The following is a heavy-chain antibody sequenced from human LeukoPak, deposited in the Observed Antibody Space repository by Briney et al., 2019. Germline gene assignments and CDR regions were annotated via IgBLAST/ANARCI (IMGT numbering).Heavy chain of an antibody. Sequence: GGSLRLSCAASGFTIDDYAMHWVRQAPGKGLEWVSGISWNSGSIGYADSVKGRFTISRDNAKNSLYLQMNSLRAEDMALYYCAKGPGAYYYGSGRFDPWGQGTLVTVSS. V-gene: IGHV3-9*03. CDR2: ISWNSGSI. CDR1: GFTIDDYA. J-gene: IGHJ5*02. CDR3: AKGPGAYYYGSGRFDP. D-gene: IGHD3-10*01.